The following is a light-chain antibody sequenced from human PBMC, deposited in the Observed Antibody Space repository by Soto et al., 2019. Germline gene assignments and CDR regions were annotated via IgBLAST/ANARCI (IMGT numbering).Light chain of an antibody. CDR3: QQGYTTPIT. V-gene: IGKV1-39*01. J-gene: IGKJ5*01. CDR1: QSISSY. Sequence: DIQMTQSPSTLSASVGDRVTITCRASQSISSYLNWYQQKPGKAPKLLIYAASSLQSGVPSRFSGSASATDFTLTISSLQPDDFATYYCQQGYTTPITFGQGTRLEIK. CDR2: AAS.